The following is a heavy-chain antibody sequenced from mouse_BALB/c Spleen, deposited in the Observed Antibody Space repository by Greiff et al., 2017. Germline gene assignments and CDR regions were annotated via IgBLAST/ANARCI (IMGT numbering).Heavy chain of an antibody. V-gene: IGHV1S82*01. J-gene: IGHJ4*01. Sequence: QVQLQQPGAELVRPGASVKLSCKASGYSFTSYWMNWVKQRPGQGLEWIGMINPSDSETRLNQKFKDKATLTVDKSSSTAYMQRSSPTSEDSADYCGTRDAVDAMDYWGQGTTVTVSA. CDR2: INPSDSET. CDR3: TRDAVDAMDY. D-gene: IGHD1-1*02. CDR1: GYSFTSYW.